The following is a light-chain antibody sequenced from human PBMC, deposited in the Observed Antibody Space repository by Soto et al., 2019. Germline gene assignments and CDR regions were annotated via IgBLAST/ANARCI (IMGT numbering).Light chain of an antibody. CDR1: DIGTKN. V-gene: IGLV3-9*01. J-gene: IGLJ2*01. CDR2: RDT. CDR3: QVWDSSTAV. Sequence: SYELIQPLSVSVALGQTARITCGGSDIGTKNVHWYQQKPGQAPVLVIYRDTNRPSGIPERFSGSNSGNTATLTISRAQAGDEADYYCQVWDSSTAVFGGGTKLTVL.